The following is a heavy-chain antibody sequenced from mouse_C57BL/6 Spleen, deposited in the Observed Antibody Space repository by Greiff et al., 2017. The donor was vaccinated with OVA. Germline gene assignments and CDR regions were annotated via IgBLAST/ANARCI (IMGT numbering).Heavy chain of an antibody. J-gene: IGHJ4*01. V-gene: IGHV1-80*01. CDR2: IYPGDGDT. D-gene: IGHD2-4*01. CDR1: GYAFSSYW. CDR3: ARRIYYDYDGYAMDY. Sequence: QVQLKQSGAELVKPGASVKISCKASGYAFSSYWMNWVKQRPGKGLEWIGQIYPGDGDTNYNGKFKGKATLTADKSSSTAYMQLSSLTSEDSAVYFGARRIYYDYDGYAMDYWGQGTSVTVSS.